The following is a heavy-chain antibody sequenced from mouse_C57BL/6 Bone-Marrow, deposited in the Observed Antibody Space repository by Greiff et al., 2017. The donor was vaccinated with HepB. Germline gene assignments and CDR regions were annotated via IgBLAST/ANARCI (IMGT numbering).Heavy chain of an antibody. CDR2: IDPSDSET. V-gene: IGHV1-52*01. D-gene: IGHD3-2*02. CDR3: ARDSSGVYFDY. J-gene: IGHJ2*01. Sequence: QVQLKQPGAELVRPGSSVKLSCKASGYTFTSYWMHWVKQRPIQGLEWIGNIDPSDSETHYNQKFKDKATLTVDKSSSTAYMQLSSLTSEDSAVYYCARDSSGVYFDYWGQGTTLTVSS. CDR1: GYTFTSYW.